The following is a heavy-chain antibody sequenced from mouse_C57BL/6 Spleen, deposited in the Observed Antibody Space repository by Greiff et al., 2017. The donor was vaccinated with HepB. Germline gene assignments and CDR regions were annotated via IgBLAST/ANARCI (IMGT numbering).Heavy chain of an antibody. CDR1: GYTFTSYW. Sequence: QVHLKQPGAELVKPGASVKLSCKASGYTFTSYWMHWVKQRPGRGLEWIGRIDPNSGGTKYNEKFKSKATLTVDKPSSTAYMQLSSLTSEDSAVYYCARGAIYDGYYLYAMDYWGQGTSVTVSS. J-gene: IGHJ4*01. CDR2: IDPNSGGT. D-gene: IGHD2-3*01. V-gene: IGHV1-72*01. CDR3: ARGAIYDGYYLYAMDY.